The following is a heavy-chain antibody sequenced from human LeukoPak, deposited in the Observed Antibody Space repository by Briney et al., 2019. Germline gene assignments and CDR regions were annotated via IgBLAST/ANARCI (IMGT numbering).Heavy chain of an antibody. CDR2: IYYSGST. CDR3: ARHALDILTGYYLPFDY. D-gene: IGHD3-9*01. J-gene: IGHJ4*02. Sequence: SETLSLTCTVSGGSISSSSYYWGWIRQPPGTGLEWIGSIYYSGSTYYNPSLKSRVTISVDTSKNQFSLKLSSVTAADTAVYYCARHALDILTGYYLPFDYWGQGTLVTVSS. CDR1: GGSISSSSYY. V-gene: IGHV4-39*01.